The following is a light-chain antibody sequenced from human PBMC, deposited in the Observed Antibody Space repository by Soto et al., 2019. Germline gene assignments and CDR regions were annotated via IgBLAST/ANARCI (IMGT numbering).Light chain of an antibody. CDR1: QSISSW. CDR3: QQYNSYSVT. Sequence: DIQMTQSPSTLSASVGDRVTITCRASQSISSWLAWYQQKPGNAPKLLIYDASSLESGVPSRFSGSGSVTEFTLTISSLQPDDFATYYCQQYNSYSVTFGQGTKVEIK. V-gene: IGKV1-5*01. J-gene: IGKJ1*01. CDR2: DAS.